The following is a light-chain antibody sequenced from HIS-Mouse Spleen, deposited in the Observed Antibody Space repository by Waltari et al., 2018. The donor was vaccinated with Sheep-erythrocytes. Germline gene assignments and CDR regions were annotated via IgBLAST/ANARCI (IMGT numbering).Light chain of an antibody. CDR2: DDS. CDR3: QVWDSSSDHVV. V-gene: IGLV3-21*02. Sequence: SYVLTQPPSVSVAPGQTARITCGGNTIGSQSVHWYQQKPGQAPVLVVYDDSDRPSGIPERFSGSNSGNTATLTISRVEAGDEADYYCQVWDSSSDHVVFGGGTKLTVL. J-gene: IGLJ2*01. CDR1: TIGSQS.